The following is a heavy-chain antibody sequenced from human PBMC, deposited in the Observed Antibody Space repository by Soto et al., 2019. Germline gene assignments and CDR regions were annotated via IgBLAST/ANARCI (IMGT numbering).Heavy chain of an antibody. D-gene: IGHD4-4*01. V-gene: IGHV3-30-3*01. CDR3: ARDNSREHSSYDY. Sequence: QVQLVESGGGVVQPGRSLRLSCEASGFTFSSYAMHWVRQAPGKGLEWVAVISYDGSNKYYADSVKGRFTISRDNSKNTLYLQMNSLRAEDTAVYYCARDNSREHSSYDYWGQGTLVTVSS. CDR2: ISYDGSNK. CDR1: GFTFSSYA. J-gene: IGHJ4*02.